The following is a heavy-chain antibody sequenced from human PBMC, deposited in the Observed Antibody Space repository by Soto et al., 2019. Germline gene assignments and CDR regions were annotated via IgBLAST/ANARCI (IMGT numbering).Heavy chain of an antibody. CDR3: ASYGSGSYPRFDP. CDR1: GFTFSSYG. J-gene: IGHJ5*02. V-gene: IGHV3-30*03. CDR2: ISYDGSNK. Sequence: GGSLRLSCAASGFTFSSYGMHWVRQAPGKGLEWVAVISYDGSNKYYADSVKGRFTISRDNSKNTLYLQMNSLRAEDTAVYYCASYGSGSYPRFDPWGQGTLVTVSS. D-gene: IGHD3-10*01.